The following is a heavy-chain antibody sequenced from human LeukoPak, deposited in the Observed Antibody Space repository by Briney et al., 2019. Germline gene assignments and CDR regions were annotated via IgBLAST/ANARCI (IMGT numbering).Heavy chain of an antibody. CDR1: GFTFSSYA. D-gene: IGHD3-10*01. CDR3: AKDSPQYYYGSESYYNVGYYYYCAMDV. V-gene: IGHV3-23*01. J-gene: IGHJ6*02. CDR2: ICGSGGST. Sequence: LRLSCAASGFTFSSYAMSWVRPAPGKGLEWVSAICGSGGSTYYPDSVKGRFTMPTDNSKHPLTLYINSLRAEDTAVYYCAKDSPQYYYGSESYYNVGYYYYCAMDVWGQGTTVTVSS.